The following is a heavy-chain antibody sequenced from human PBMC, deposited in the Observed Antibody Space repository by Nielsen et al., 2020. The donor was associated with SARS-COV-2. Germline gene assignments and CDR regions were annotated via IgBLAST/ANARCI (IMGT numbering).Heavy chain of an antibody. CDR3: ARVAFWSGYDY. J-gene: IGHJ4*02. V-gene: IGHV3-74*01. Sequence: GESLKISCTASGFKFNLHWMNWVRQAPGKGLEWVSRINSDGTNTFYADSVRGRFSISRDNAKSSLSLQMNSLTAEDTAVYYCARVAFWSGYDYWGQGALVTVSS. CDR2: INSDGTNT. D-gene: IGHD3-3*01. CDR1: GFKFNLHW.